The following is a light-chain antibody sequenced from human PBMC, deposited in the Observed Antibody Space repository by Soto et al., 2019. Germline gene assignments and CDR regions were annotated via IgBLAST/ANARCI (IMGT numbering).Light chain of an antibody. CDR2: GAS. J-gene: IGKJ4*01. V-gene: IGKV3-15*01. Sequence: MTQSPATLSASPGERVSLSCRASQSISTNLAWYQQKPGQAPRLLIYGASTRDTHIPDRFSGTGSETEFTLSVSSLQSEDFAIYYCQQYYDWPLVTFGGGTRVEI. CDR1: QSISTN. CDR3: QQYYDWPLVT.